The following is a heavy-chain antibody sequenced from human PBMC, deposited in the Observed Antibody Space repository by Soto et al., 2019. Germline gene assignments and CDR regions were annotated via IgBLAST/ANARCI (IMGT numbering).Heavy chain of an antibody. CDR1: GYSFTSYW. Sequence: GESLKISCKGSGYSFTSYWIGWVRQMPGKGLEWMGIIYPGDSDTRYSPSFQGQVTISRDNSKNTLYLQMNSLRAEDTAVYYCANAPLYYFDYWGQGTLVTVSS. CDR2: IYPGDSDT. D-gene: IGHD3-10*01. V-gene: IGHV5-51*01. CDR3: ANAPLYYFDY. J-gene: IGHJ4*02.